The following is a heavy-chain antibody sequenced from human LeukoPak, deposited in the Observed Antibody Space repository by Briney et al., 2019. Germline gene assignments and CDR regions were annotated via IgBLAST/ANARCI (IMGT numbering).Heavy chain of an antibody. CDR3: AKDSTTSGSYYGMDV. V-gene: IGHV3-23*01. CDR1: GFTFSSYV. CDR2: ISGNGYTT. D-gene: IGHD3-3*01. J-gene: IGHJ6*02. Sequence: GGSLRLSCAASGFTFSSYVMTWVRQAPGKGLEWVSSISGNGYTTYYTDSVKGRFTISRDNSRNTLYLQMNSLRAEDTAVYYCAKDSTTSGSYYGMDVWGQGTTVTVSS.